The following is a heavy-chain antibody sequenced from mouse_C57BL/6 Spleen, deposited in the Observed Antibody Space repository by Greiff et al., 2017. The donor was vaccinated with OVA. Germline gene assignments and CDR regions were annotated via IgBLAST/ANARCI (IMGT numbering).Heavy chain of an antibody. CDR3: ARHGGSSPAMDY. J-gene: IGHJ4*01. D-gene: IGHD3-2*02. Sequence: EVQRVESGGGLVQPGGSLKLSCAASGFTFSDYYMYWVRQTPEKRLEWVAYISNGGGSTYYHDTVKGRFTISRDNTKKTLYLRMSRLKSEDTAMYSCARHGGSSPAMDYWGQGTSVTVSS. CDR2: ISNGGGST. V-gene: IGHV5-12*01. CDR1: GFTFSDYY.